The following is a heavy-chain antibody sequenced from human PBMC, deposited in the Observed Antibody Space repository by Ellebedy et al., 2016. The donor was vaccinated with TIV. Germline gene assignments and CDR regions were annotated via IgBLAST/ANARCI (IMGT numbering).Heavy chain of an antibody. D-gene: IGHD4-23*01. V-gene: IGHV3-23*01. CDR1: GLTFSTYA. J-gene: IGHJ4*02. CDR3: ARDLRIAGGNPFQDYFDY. Sequence: GESLKISXAASGLTFSTYAMSWVRQAPGKGLEWVSVIGPSAGETYFADSVKGRFTISRDNSKNMVYLQMNSLRAEDTAIYYCARDLRIAGGNPFQDYFDYWGQGTLVTVSS. CDR2: IGPSAGET.